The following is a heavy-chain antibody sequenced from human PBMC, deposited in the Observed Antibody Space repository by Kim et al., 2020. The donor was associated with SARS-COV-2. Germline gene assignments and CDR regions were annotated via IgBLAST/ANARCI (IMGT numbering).Heavy chain of an antibody. CDR3: ARESFGSGTYFHWFDT. J-gene: IGHJ5*02. V-gene: IGHV4-59*01. CDR1: GGSSNTYY. D-gene: IGHD3-10*01. CDR2: IHYSGST. Sequence: SETLSLTCTVSGGSSNTYYWSWIRQPPGKGLEWIGYIHYSGSTNYNPSLKSRVTISVDTSKNRFSLSLSSVTAADTAVYHCARESFGSGTYFHWFDTWGQGTLVTVSS.